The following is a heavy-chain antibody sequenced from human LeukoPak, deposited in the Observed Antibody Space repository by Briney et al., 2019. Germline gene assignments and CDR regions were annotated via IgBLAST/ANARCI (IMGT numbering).Heavy chain of an antibody. CDR2: VYYSGST. V-gene: IGHV4-39*01. J-gene: IGHJ4*02. CDR1: GGSISSTSHY. CDR3: ARLGYSVSWTDC. Sequence: SETLSLTCTVSGGSISSTSHYWGWIRQPPGKGLEWIGSVYYSGSTYYNPSLKSRVTISVDTSKNQFSLRLSSVTATDMAVYFCARLGYSVSWTDCWGQGILVTVSS. D-gene: IGHD6-13*01.